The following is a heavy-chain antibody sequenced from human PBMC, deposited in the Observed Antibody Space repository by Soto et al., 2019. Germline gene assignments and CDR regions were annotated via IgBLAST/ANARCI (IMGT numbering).Heavy chain of an antibody. Sequence: PNRVAWDKFTNLCSRRMRQKQGKCREGMGIIYPGDSDTRYSPSFQGQVTISADKSISTAYLQWSSLKASDTAMYYCARHIRRQYCSGGSCYSLDYWGQRTLVSVSS. J-gene: IGHJ4*02. CDR3: ARHIRRQYCSGGSCYSLDY. CDR2: IYPGDSDT. V-gene: IGHV5-51*01. D-gene: IGHD2-15*01. CDR1: WDKFTNLC.